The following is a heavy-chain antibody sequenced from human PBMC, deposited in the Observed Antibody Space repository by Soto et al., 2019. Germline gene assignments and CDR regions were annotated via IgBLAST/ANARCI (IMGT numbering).Heavy chain of an antibody. CDR2: IWYDGSNK. Sequence: QVQLVESGGGVVQPGRSLRLSCAASGFTFSSYGMHWVRQAPGKGLEWVAVIWYDGSNKYYADSVKGRFTISRDNSKNTLYLQMTSLRAEDTAVYYWARDYGSGMDWFDPWGQGTLVTVSA. J-gene: IGHJ5*02. V-gene: IGHV3-33*01. CDR1: GFTFSSYG. CDR3: ARDYGSGMDWFDP. D-gene: IGHD3-10*01.